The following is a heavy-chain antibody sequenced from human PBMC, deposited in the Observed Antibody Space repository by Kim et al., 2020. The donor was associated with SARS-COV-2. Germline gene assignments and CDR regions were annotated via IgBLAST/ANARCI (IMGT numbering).Heavy chain of an antibody. J-gene: IGHJ4*02. Sequence: SETLSLTCAVYGGSFSGYYWSWIRQPPGKGLEWIGEINHSGSTNYNPSLKSRVTISVDTSKNQFSLKLSSVTAADTAVYYCARGGYSGYEGYWGQGTLVTVSS. V-gene: IGHV4-34*01. CDR1: GGSFSGYY. CDR3: ARGGYSGYEGY. D-gene: IGHD5-12*01. CDR2: INHSGST.